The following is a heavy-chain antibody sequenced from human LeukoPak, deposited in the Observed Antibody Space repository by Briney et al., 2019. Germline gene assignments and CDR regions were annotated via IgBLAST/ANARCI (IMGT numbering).Heavy chain of an antibody. D-gene: IGHD3-22*01. V-gene: IGHV5-51*01. CDR2: IYPGDSDT. CDR3: ARHGYYDSSGYYDYYYYYGMDV. CDR1: GYSFTSYW. J-gene: IGHJ6*02. Sequence: GESLKISCKGSGYSFTSYWIGWVRQMPGKGLEWMGIIYPGDSDTRYSPYFQGQVTISADKSISTAYLQWSSLKASDTAMYYCARHGYYDSSGYYDYYYYYGMDVWGQGTTVTVSS.